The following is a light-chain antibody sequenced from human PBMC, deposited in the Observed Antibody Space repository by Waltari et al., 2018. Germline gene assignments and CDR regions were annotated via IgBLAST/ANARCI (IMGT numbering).Light chain of an antibody. V-gene: IGKV4-1*01. CDR1: HSLLYSVNNENF. Sequence: DIVMTQSPDFLPVSLGERATIHCRSSHSLLYSVNNENFLAWYQQRPGQPPKLLIYWASIREFGVPDRFVGSGSGTDFTLTINGLQAEDVAFYYCQQYYAAPFTIGPGTKLDFK. CDR3: QQYYAAPFT. J-gene: IGKJ3*01. CDR2: WAS.